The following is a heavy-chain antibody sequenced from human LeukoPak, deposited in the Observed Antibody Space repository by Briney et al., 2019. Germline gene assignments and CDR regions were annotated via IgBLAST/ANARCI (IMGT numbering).Heavy chain of an antibody. CDR3: ARDLWNFYDDSGYNRDFDS. D-gene: IGHD3-22*01. CDR1: TSR. V-gene: IGHV1-18*01. J-gene: IGHJ5*01. Sequence: ASVKVSCKATSRISWVRQAPGHGLEWMGWIGTYGGDTYYAQKFQGRITVTTDTSTSTVYMELRNPRSDDTAVYYCARDLWNFYDDSGYNRDFDSWGQGTLVTVSS. CDR2: IGTYGGDT.